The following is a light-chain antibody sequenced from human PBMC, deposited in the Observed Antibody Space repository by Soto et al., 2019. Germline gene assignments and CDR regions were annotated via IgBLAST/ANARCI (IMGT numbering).Light chain of an antibody. CDR3: CSYAGSSTSV. CDR1: SSDVGSYNL. J-gene: IGLJ1*01. V-gene: IGLV2-23*01. Sequence: QSVLTQPASVSGSPRQSISISCTGTSSDVGSYNLVSWYQQHPGKAPKLMIYEGSKRPSGVSNRFSGSKSGNTASLTISGLQAEDEADYYCCSYAGSSTSVFGTGTKVTVL. CDR2: EGS.